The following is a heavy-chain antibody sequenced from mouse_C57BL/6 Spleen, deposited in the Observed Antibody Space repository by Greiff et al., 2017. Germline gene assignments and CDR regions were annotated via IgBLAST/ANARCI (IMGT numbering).Heavy chain of an antibody. D-gene: IGHD3-2*02. CDR1: GYTFTSYW. J-gene: IGHJ3*01. Sequence: QVHVKQPGAELVKPGASVKMSCKASGYTFTSYWITWVKQRPGQGLEWIGDIYPGSGSTNYNEKFKSKATLTVDTSSSTAYMQLSSLTSEDSAVYYCARSGSSGYEAWFADWGQGTLVTVSA. CDR3: ARSGSSGYEAWFAD. V-gene: IGHV1-55*01. CDR2: IYPGSGST.